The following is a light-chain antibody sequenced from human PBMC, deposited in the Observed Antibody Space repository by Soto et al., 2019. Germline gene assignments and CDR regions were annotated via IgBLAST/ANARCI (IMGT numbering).Light chain of an antibody. CDR2: DAS. Sequence: EIVLTQSPATLSLSPGERATIYCSPIQSVVTFVAWYQQKPGQAPRLLIYDASNRAAGIPARFSGSGSGTDFTLTISRLEPEDFAVYYSQKCNSWPQCTFGTGTKVDIK. V-gene: IGKV3-11*01. CDR3: QKCNSWPQCT. CDR1: QSVVTF. J-gene: IGKJ3*01.